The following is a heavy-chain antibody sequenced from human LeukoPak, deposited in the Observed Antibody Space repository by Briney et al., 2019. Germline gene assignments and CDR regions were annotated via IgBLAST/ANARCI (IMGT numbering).Heavy chain of an antibody. CDR2: IYYSGST. D-gene: IGHD3-10*01. V-gene: IGHV4-59*01. CDR1: GGSISSYY. CDR3: ARELDYYGSGSYSYYYGMDV. J-gene: IGHJ6*04. Sequence: PSETLSLTRTVSGGSISSYYWSWIRQPRGKGLEWIGYIYYSGSTNYNPSLKSRVTISVDTSKNQFSLKLSSVTAADTAVYYCARELDYYGSGSYSYYYGMDVWGKGTTVTVSS.